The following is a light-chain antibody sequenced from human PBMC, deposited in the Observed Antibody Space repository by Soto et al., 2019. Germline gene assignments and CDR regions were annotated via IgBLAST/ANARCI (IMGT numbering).Light chain of an antibody. CDR3: QQRSNWPPT. Sequence: DIVFTQSPATLSLSPGERATLSCRASQSVSSYLAWYQQKPGQAPRLLIYDASNRATGIPARFSGSGSGTDFTLTISSLEPEDFAVYYCQQRSNWPPTFGQGTKVDIK. CDR2: DAS. V-gene: IGKV3-11*01. J-gene: IGKJ1*01. CDR1: QSVSSY.